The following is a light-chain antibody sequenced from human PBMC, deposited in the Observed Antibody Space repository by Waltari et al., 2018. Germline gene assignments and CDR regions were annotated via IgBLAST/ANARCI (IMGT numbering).Light chain of an antibody. CDR2: GAS. CDR3: QHYVSLPAT. J-gene: IGKJ1*01. V-gene: IGKV3-20*01. CDR1: QSVSRT. Sequence: EIVLTQSPGTLFLSPGEGATLSCRASQSVSRTLAWYQQKPGQAPRLLIYGASSRATGLPDRFSGSGSGTDFSLTISRLEPDDSAVYRCQHYVSLPATFGQGTKVEIK.